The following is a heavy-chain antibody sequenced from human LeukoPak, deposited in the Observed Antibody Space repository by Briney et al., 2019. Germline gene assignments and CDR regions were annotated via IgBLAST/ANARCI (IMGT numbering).Heavy chain of an antibody. J-gene: IGHJ4*02. CDR2: INHSGST. Sequence: SETLSLICAVYGGSFSGYYWSWIRQPPGKGLEWIGEINHSGSTNYNPSLKSRVTISVDTSKNQFSLKLSSVTAADTAVYYCARGRRWLQFGATFDYWGQGTLVTVSS. V-gene: IGHV4-34*01. CDR3: ARGRRWLQFGATFDY. D-gene: IGHD5-24*01. CDR1: GGSFSGYY.